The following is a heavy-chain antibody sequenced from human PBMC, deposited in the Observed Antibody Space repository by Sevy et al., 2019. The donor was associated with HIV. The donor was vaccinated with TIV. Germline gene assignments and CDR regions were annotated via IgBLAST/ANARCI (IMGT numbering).Heavy chain of an antibody. Sequence: ASVKVSCKASGYTFTSYGISWVRQAPGQGLEWMGWISAYNGNTNYAQKLQGRVTMTTDTSTSTAYMELRSLRSDDTAVYYCARDYGHYYGSGSYYYFDYWGHGTLVTVSS. CDR2: ISAYNGNT. D-gene: IGHD3-10*01. V-gene: IGHV1-18*01. CDR3: ARDYGHYYGSGSYYYFDY. CDR1: GYTFTSYG. J-gene: IGHJ4*01.